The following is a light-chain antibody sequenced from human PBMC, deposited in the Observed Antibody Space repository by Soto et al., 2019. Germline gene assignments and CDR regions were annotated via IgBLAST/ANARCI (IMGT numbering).Light chain of an antibody. Sequence: EIVLTQSPDTLSLSPGERATLSCRASQSISSTHLVWYQQKPGQAHSLLIFGASSRAAGIQDRFSGSGSGTDFTLTIRGLEPEDFAVYYCQQYATSPGTFGQGTKVDIK. V-gene: IGKV3-20*01. CDR2: GAS. J-gene: IGKJ1*01. CDR1: QSISSTH. CDR3: QQYATSPGT.